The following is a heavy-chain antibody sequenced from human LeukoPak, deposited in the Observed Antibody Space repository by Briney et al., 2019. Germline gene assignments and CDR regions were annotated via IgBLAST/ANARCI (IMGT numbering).Heavy chain of an antibody. CDR2: INPNSGGT. V-gene: IGHV1-2*02. J-gene: IGHJ4*02. CDR3: ARDIFGRGIFGVVITSGYFDY. D-gene: IGHD3-3*01. Sequence: GASVKVSCKASGYTFTGYYMHWVRQAPGQGLEWMGWINPNSGGTNYAQKFQGRVTMTRDTSISTAYTELSRLRSDDTAVYYCARDIFGRGIFGVVITSGYFDYWGRGTLVTVSS. CDR1: GYTFTGYY.